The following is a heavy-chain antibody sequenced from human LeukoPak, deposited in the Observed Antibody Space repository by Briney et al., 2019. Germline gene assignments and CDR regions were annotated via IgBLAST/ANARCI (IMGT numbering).Heavy chain of an antibody. D-gene: IGHD2-2*01. V-gene: IGHV3-30*02. CDR3: AKDLIVVVPAAIRIFEEYYYYYMDV. CDR1: GFTFSSYG. Sequence: PGRSLRLSCAASGFTFSSYGMHWVRQAPGKGLEWVAFIRYDGSNKYYADSVKGRFTISRDNSKNTLYLQMNSLRAEDTAVYYCAKDLIVVVPAAIRIFEEYYYYYMDVWGKGTTVTVSS. J-gene: IGHJ6*03. CDR2: IRYDGSNK.